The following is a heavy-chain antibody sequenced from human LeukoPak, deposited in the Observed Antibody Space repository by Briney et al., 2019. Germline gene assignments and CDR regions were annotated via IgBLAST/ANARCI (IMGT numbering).Heavy chain of an antibody. D-gene: IGHD3-22*01. CDR2: ISSGSSYM. CDR3: TRGSSGYSLSASDI. V-gene: IGHV3-21*01. J-gene: IGHJ3*02. Sequence: GGSLRLSCAASGFTFSSYSMNWVRQAPGKGLEWVSSISSGSSYMYYADSVKGRFTISRDNAKNTLYLQMNSLRAEDTAMYYCTRGSSGYSLSASDIWGQGTMVTVSS. CDR1: GFTFSSYS.